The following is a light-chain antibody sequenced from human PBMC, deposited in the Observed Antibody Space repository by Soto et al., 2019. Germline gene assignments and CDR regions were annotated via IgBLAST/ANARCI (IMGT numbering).Light chain of an antibody. V-gene: IGKV3-15*01. CDR3: QQYNTWPLT. CDR2: GAS. Sequence: EIVMTQSPATLYVSPGERATLSCRASQGVTTNLAWYQQKPGQAPRLLIYGASTMATGIPARFSGSGSGTEFTLTISSLQSEDFAVYYCQQYNTWPLTFGGGTKVEIK. J-gene: IGKJ4*01. CDR1: QGVTTN.